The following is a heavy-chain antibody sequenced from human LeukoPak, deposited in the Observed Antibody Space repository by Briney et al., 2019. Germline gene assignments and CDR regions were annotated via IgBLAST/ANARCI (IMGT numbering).Heavy chain of an antibody. CDR2: ISAYNGNT. V-gene: IGHV1-18*01. J-gene: IGHJ5*02. Sequence: GASVKVSCKASGYTFTTYSLAWVRQAPGQGLEWMGWISAYNGNTNYAQKLQGRVTMTTDTSTSTAYMELRSLRSDDTAVYYCARVMGGTQADNWFDPWGQGTLVTVSS. CDR3: ARVMGGTQADNWFDP. D-gene: IGHD1-1*01. CDR1: GYTFTTYS.